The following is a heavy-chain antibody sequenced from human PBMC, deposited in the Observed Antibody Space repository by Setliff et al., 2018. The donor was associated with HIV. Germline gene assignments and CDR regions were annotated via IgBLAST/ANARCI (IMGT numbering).Heavy chain of an antibody. V-gene: IGHV3-73*01. CDR1: GFIFSSYN. CDR3: TRHSTDPWSLLDY. J-gene: IGHJ4*02. CDR2: IRSKGYGSAT. D-gene: IGHD1-1*01. Sequence: GGSLRLSCAASGFIFSSYNMNWVRQAPGKGLEWVGRIRSKGYGSATAYAASVKGRFTISRDDSKNTAYLQMDSLKTEDTAVYYCTRHSTDPWSLLDYWGQGTLVTVSS.